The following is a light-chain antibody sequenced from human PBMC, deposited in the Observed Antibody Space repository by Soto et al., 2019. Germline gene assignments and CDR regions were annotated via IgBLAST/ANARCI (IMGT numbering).Light chain of an antibody. J-gene: IGLJ2*01. V-gene: IGLV2-14*01. Sequence: QSALTQSASVSGSAGQSITIPCTGTSSDVGGYDYVSWYQQHPGKVPKLIIYEVIKRPSGVSHRFSGSKSGNTASLTISGLQTEDEADYYCSSYTTSGALVFGGGTKVTVL. CDR1: SSDVGGYDY. CDR2: EVI. CDR3: SSYTTSGALV.